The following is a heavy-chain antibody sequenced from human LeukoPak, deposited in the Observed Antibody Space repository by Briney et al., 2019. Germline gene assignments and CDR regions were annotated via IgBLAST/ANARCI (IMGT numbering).Heavy chain of an antibody. D-gene: IGHD3-3*01. CDR1: GRSFSSYA. J-gene: IGHJ4*02. CDR3: ARVPIFGVVSAFDY. CDR2: SIPIFGTA. V-gene: IGHV1-69*13. Sequence: SVKVSCKASGRSFSSYAICGVRQAPGQGLEWMGGSIPIFGTANYAQKFQGRVTITADESTSTAYMELSSLRSEDTAVYYCARVPIFGVVSAFDYWGQGTLVTVSS.